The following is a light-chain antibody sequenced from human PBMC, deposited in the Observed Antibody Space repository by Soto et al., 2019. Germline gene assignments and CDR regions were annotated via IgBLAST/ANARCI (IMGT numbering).Light chain of an antibody. V-gene: IGLV1-40*01. CDR3: QCSDSSLSGPGV. CDR2: GNS. J-gene: IGLJ3*02. CDR1: SSNIGAGYD. Sequence: QSVLTQPPSVSGAPGQRVTISCTGSSSNIGAGYDVHWYQQLPGTAPKLLIYGNSNRPSGVPDRFSGSKSGTSASLAITGRQAEDEAAYYCQCSDSSLSGPGVFGGGTKLTVL.